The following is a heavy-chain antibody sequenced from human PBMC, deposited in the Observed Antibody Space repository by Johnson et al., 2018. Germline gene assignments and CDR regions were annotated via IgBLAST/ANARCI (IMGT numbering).Heavy chain of an antibody. Sequence: QVQLVQSGGGVVQPGKSLRLACAASGFSFSSYGMHWVRQAPGKGLDWVAVIWYDGSNKYYAASVKGRFPISRDNSKNTLYLQMNSLRAEEQAVYYCTRGEYSESNGMDVWGQGTTVTVSS. CDR1: GFSFSSYG. V-gene: IGHV3-33*08. D-gene: IGHD4-11*01. CDR2: IWYDGSNK. CDR3: TRGEYSESNGMDV. J-gene: IGHJ6*02.